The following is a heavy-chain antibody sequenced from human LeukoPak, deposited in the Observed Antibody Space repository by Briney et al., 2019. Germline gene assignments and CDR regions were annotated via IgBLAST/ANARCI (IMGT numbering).Heavy chain of an antibody. CDR1: GGSISSSSYY. CDR2: IYYSGST. Sequence: SETLSLTCTVSGGSISSSSYYWGWIRQPPGKGLEWIGSIYYSGSTYYNPSHKSRVTISVDTSKNQFSLKLSSVTAADTAVYYCARNLWFGGGDVDYWGQGTLVTVSS. CDR3: ARNLWFGGGDVDY. V-gene: IGHV4-39*07. D-gene: IGHD3-10*01. J-gene: IGHJ4*02.